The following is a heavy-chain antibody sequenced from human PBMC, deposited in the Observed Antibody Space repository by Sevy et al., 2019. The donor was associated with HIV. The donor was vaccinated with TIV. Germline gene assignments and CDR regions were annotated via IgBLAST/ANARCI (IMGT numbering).Heavy chain of an antibody. CDR1: GYSFTYSA. Sequence: ASVKVSCKASGYSFTYSAMQWVRQAPGQGLEWMGWINAGNGNAKYSQKFKGRVTITRDTSARPAYLELSSLRPAVTAVSYCAKDAGGGSSYFDYWGQGTLVTVSS. CDR3: AKDAGGGSSYFDY. V-gene: IGHV1-3*01. CDR2: INAGNGNA. J-gene: IGHJ4*02. D-gene: IGHD2-15*01.